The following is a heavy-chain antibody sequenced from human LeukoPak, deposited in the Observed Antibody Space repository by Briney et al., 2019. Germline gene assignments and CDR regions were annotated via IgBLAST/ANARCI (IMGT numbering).Heavy chain of an antibody. CDR1: GYNFPRYW. CDR2: INPADSDT. V-gene: IGHV5-51*01. J-gene: IGHJ1*01. D-gene: IGHD2-2*01. Sequence: GASLQISCEGSGYNFPRYWIGWVRQMPGKGLEWMGIINPADSDTRYSPSFQGQVTISADKSITTAYLQWSSLRASDTAMYYCAATASGTTSWPHWGQGTLVTVSS. CDR3: AATASGTTSWPH.